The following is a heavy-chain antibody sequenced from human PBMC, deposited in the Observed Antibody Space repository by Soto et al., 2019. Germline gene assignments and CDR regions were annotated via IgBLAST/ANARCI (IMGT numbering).Heavy chain of an antibody. CDR3: ALDGSCSGGSCYHNWFDP. CDR2: IDPSDSYT. V-gene: IGHV5-10-1*01. Sequence: GESLKNSCKGSGYSFTSYWISWVRQMPGKGLEWMGRIDPSDSYTNYSPSFQGHVTISADKSISTAYLQWSSLKASDTAMYYCALDGSCSGGSCYHNWFDPWGQGTLVTVSS. J-gene: IGHJ5*02. D-gene: IGHD2-15*01. CDR1: GYSFTSYW.